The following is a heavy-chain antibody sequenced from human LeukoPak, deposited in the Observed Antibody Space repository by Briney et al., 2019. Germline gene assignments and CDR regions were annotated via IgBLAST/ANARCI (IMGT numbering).Heavy chain of an antibody. CDR1: GFTFTSYD. CDR3: ARVYYDSSGYYHFDY. V-gene: IGHV1-69*13. Sequence: SVKVSCKASGFTFTSYDISWVRQAPGQGLEWMGGIIPIFGTANYAQKFQGRVTITADESTSTAYMELSSLRSEDTAVYYCARVYYDSSGYYHFDYWGQGTLVTVSS. D-gene: IGHD3-22*01. CDR2: IIPIFGTA. J-gene: IGHJ4*02.